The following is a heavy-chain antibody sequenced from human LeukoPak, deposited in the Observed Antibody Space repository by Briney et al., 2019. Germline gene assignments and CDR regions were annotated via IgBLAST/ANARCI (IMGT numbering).Heavy chain of an antibody. CDR2: ISGSGGST. Sequence: TGGSLRLSCAASGFTFSSYAMSWVRQAPGKGLEWVSAISGSGGSTYYAESVRGRFTVSRDNSKNTLSLQMNSLTAEDTAVYFCAKGVTATRPDYFDSWGQGTLVSVSS. D-gene: IGHD1-20*01. CDR1: GFTFSSYA. V-gene: IGHV3-23*01. J-gene: IGHJ4*02. CDR3: AKGVTATRPDYFDS.